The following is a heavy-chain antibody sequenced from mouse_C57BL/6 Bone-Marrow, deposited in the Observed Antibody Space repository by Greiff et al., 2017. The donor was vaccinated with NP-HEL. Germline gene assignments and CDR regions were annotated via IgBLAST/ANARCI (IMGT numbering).Heavy chain of an antibody. CDR3: ARWRWLLRIMDY. CDR2: INPSNGGT. J-gene: IGHJ4*01. Sequence: VQLQQPGTELVKPGASVKLSCKASGYTFTSYWMHWVKQRPGQGLEWIGNINPSNGGTNYNEKFKSKATLTADKSSSTAYMQLSSLTSEDSAVYYGARWRWLLRIMDYWGQGTSVTVSS. D-gene: IGHD2-3*01. CDR1: GYTFTSYW. V-gene: IGHV1-53*01.